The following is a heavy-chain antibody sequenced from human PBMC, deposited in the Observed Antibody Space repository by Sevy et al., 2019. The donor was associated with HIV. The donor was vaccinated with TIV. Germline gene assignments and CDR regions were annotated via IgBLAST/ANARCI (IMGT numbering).Heavy chain of an antibody. D-gene: IGHD5-18*01. J-gene: IGHJ4*02. CDR1: GYTFTDYF. CDR3: ASPGGYRYGSLLDN. CDR2: INPNSGDT. V-gene: IGHV1-2*02. Sequence: ASVKVSCKASGYTFTDYFMHWVRQAPGQGLEWMGWINPNSGDTKYAQKFQGRVTVTRDTFIRTAYMELSSLRFDDTAVYYCASPGGYRYGSLLDNWGQGTLVTVSS.